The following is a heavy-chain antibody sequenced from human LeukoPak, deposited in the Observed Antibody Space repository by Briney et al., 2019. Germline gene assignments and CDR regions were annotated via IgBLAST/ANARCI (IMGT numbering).Heavy chain of an antibody. V-gene: IGHV4-59*12. Sequence: PSETLSLTCTVSGGSISSYYWSWIRQPPGKGLEWIEYFFYSGSTNYNPSLKSRVTISVDTSKNQFSLNLTSVTAADTAVYYCAREFRGGGESGIFDYWGQGTLVTVSS. CDR2: FFYSGST. J-gene: IGHJ4*02. CDR1: GGSISSYY. CDR3: AREFRGGGESGIFDY. D-gene: IGHD2-21*01.